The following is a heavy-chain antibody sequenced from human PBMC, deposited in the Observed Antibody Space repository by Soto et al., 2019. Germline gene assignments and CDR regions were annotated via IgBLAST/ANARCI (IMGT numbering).Heavy chain of an antibody. CDR3: AADRYYDILKWWYYYGMDV. Sequence: QMQLVQSGPEVKKPGTSVKVSCKASGFTFTSSAMQWVRQARGQRLEWIGWIVVGSGNTNYAQKFQERVTITRDMSTSTAYMELSSLRSEDTAVYYCAADRYYDILKWWYYYGMDVWGQGTTVTVSS. J-gene: IGHJ6*02. CDR2: IVVGSGNT. D-gene: IGHD3-9*01. V-gene: IGHV1-58*02. CDR1: GFTFTSSA.